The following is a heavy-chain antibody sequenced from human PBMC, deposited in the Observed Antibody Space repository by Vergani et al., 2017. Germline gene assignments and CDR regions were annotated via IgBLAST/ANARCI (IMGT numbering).Heavy chain of an antibody. D-gene: IGHD4-17*01. J-gene: IGHJ4*02. Sequence: EVQLVESGGGLFQPGRSLRLSCAASGFTVSSNYMSWVRQAPGKGLEWVSLIYTGGTASYANSVEGRFTISKDNSKNTLYLQMNSLRAEDSAVYYCARFYGDYADYWGQGTLVTVSS. CDR2: IYTGGTA. CDR3: ARFYGDYADY. CDR1: GFTVSSNY. V-gene: IGHV3-53*01.